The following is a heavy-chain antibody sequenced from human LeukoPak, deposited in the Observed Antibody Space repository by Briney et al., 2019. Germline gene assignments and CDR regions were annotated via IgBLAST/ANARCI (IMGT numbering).Heavy chain of an antibody. D-gene: IGHD1-26*01. CDR2: INTYNDNT. CDR3: ARGWELHE. Sequence: ASVKVSCKASGYTFTSYGMSWVRQAPGQGLEWMGWINTYNDNTDYAQKVQGRVTMTTDTSTSTAYMELTSLRSDDTAVYYCARGWELHEWGKGTLVTVSS. J-gene: IGHJ4*02. CDR1: GYTFTSYG. V-gene: IGHV1-18*01.